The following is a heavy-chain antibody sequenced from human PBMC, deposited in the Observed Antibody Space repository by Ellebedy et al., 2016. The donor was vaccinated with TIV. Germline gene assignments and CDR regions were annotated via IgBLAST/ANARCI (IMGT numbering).Heavy chain of an antibody. CDR3: LKDYGDAQY. CDR1: GGSFSSDS. Sequence: MPSETLSLTCAVYGGSFSSDSWSWIRQPPGKGLEWLGEINHRRSTNYNPSLKSRVTISVDTSKNQLSLRLSSVTAADTAVYYCLKDYGDAQYWGQGTLVTVSS. V-gene: IGHV4-34*01. J-gene: IGHJ4*02. D-gene: IGHD4-17*01. CDR2: INHRRST.